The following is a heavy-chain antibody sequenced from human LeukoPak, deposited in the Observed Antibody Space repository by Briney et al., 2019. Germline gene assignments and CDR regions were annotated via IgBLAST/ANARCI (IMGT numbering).Heavy chain of an antibody. Sequence: SETLSLTCTVSGGSISSGDYYWSWIRQPPGKGLEWIGYIYYSGSSSYSPSLKSRITISLDTSKNQFSLKLSSVTAADTAVYYCARAVVSGLGTHWYFDLWGRGTLVTVSS. V-gene: IGHV4-30-4*08. CDR2: IYYSGSS. J-gene: IGHJ2*01. CDR3: ARAVVSGLGTHWYFDL. D-gene: IGHD3-22*01. CDR1: GGSISSGDYY.